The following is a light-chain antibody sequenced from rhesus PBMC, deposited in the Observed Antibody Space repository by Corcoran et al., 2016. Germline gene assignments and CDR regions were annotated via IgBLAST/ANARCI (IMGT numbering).Light chain of an antibody. CDR2: GAS. CDR3: QQYSNWPYS. V-gene: IGKV3-42*03. Sequence: EIVMTQSPATLSLSPGERATLSCRASQSVSSSLAWYQQKPGQAPRPLIYGASNRATGIPDRFSGSGAGTEFTLTISSLEPEDFAVYYWQQYSNWPYSFGQGTKVEIK. CDR1: QSVSSS. J-gene: IGKJ2*01.